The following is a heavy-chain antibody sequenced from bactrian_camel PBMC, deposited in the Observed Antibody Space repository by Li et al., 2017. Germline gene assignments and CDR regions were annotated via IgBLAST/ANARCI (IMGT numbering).Heavy chain of an antibody. Sequence: VQLVESGGGLVQPRGSLRLSCAASGFTFGSFVMSWVRQAPGKGLEWVSGINGGGSDTYYADSVKGRFTISRDNATNTVYLQMNSLKPEDTAMYYCCKGTPPDSWGQGTQVTVS. CDR2: INGGGSDT. J-gene: IGHJ4*01. CDR1: GFTFGSFV. V-gene: IGHV3S40*01. CDR3: CKGTPPDS.